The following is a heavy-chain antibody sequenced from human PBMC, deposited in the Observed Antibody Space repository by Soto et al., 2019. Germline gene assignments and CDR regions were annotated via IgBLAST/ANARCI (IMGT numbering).Heavy chain of an antibody. Sequence: QVQLVQSGAEVKQPGASVKVSCKPSGYTFTGYYIHWVRQAPGQGLQWMGWVNTNSGVTDFSQEFRGRVTLTRDMSINTAYMELGRLRSDDTAVYYCAMSTSGYSTLDYWGQGTLVTVTS. CDR2: VNTNSGVT. V-gene: IGHV1-2*02. CDR1: GYTFTGYY. CDR3: AMSTSGYSTLDY. D-gene: IGHD3-3*01. J-gene: IGHJ4*02.